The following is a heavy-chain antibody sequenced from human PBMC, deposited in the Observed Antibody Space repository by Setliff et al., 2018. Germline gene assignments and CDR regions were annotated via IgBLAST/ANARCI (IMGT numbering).Heavy chain of an antibody. J-gene: IGHJ4*02. D-gene: IGHD4-17*01. CDR3: ARDLSTTVMTRSWYYCDY. V-gene: IGHV1-18*01. CDR2: ISPYNSNT. CDR1: GYTFATYG. Sequence: ASVKVSCKASGYTFATYGISWVRQAPGQGLEWMGWISPYNSNTNYAQNFQGRVTMTTDTSTSTAYLELRSLRSDDTAMYYCARDLSTTVMTRSWYYCDYWGQGTLVTVAS.